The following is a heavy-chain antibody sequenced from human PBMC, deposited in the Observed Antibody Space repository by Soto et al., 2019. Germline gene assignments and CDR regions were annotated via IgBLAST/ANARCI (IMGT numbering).Heavy chain of an antibody. CDR1: GGSFSGYY. V-gene: IGHV4-34*01. Sequence: SETLSLTCAVYGGSFSGYYWSWIRQPPGKGLEWIGEINHSGSTNYNPSLKSRVTISVDTSKNQFSLKLSSVTAADTAVYYCARGPDQAIVVVVADNNWFDPWGQGTLVTVSS. CDR2: INHSGST. J-gene: IGHJ5*02. CDR3: ARGPDQAIVVVVADNNWFDP. D-gene: IGHD2-15*01.